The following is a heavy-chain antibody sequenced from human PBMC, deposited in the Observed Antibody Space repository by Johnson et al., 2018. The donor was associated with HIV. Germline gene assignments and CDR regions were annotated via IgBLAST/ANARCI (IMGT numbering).Heavy chain of an antibody. CDR2: ISYDGDDK. D-gene: IGHD6-19*01. CDR1: GFSVSSYY. J-gene: IGHJ3*02. V-gene: IGHV3-7*03. Sequence: EVHLVESGGGLVQPGGSLTLSCAAPGFSVSSYYMTWVRQAPGKGLDWASVISYDGDDKYYVDSMEGRFTISRDNAKNSLYLQMDNLRVEDTAMYYCARDGVYSSPWDAFDIWGQGTMVTVSS. CDR3: ARDGVYSSPWDAFDI.